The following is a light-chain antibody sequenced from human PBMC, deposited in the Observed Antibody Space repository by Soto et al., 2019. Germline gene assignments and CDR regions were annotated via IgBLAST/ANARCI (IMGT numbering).Light chain of an antibody. J-gene: IGKJ2*01. V-gene: IGKV1-17*03. CDR2: DSS. CDR1: QDISRF. Sequence: DVQMTQSPSAMSASVGDRVTITCRASQDISRFVAWFQQKPGKAPERLIYDSSSLQPGVPSRFSGSGSGKEFTLVISVLQPEDFATSYGLQHNKYPYTFGQGTKVDIK. CDR3: LQHNKYPYT.